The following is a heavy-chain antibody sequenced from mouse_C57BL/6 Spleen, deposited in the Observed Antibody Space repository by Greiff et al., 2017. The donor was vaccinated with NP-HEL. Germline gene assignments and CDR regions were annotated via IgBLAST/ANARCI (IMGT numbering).Heavy chain of an antibody. D-gene: IGHD2-1*01. Sequence: VQLQQSGAELVRPGPSVKVSCKASGYAFTNYLIEWVKQRPGQGLEWIGVINPGSGGTNYNEKFKGKATLTADKSSSTAYMQLSSLTSEDSAVYFCARRVYYGNYDDAMDYWGQGTSVTVSS. V-gene: IGHV1-54*01. CDR1: GYAFTNYL. CDR3: ARRVYYGNYDDAMDY. CDR2: INPGSGGT. J-gene: IGHJ4*01.